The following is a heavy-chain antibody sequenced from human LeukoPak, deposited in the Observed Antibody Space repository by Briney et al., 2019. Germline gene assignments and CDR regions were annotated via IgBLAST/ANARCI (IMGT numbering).Heavy chain of an antibody. CDR2: IKQDGSEK. V-gene: IGHV3-7*01. CDR3: ARANAGFGENKGYFDY. D-gene: IGHD3-10*01. CDR1: GFTFSSYW. Sequence: PGGSLRLSCAASGFTFSSYWMSWVRQAPGKGLEWVANIKQDGSEKYYVDSVKGRFTISRDNAKNSLYLQMNSLRAEDTAVYYCARANAGFGENKGYFDYWGQGTLVTVSS. J-gene: IGHJ4*02.